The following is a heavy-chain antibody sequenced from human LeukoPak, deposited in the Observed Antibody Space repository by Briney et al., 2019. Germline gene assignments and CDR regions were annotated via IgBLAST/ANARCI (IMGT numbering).Heavy chain of an antibody. CDR3: ARGLFWTDNGWFFDY. CDR2: ISPSGSTT. V-gene: IGHV3-48*04. J-gene: IGHJ4*02. CDR1: GFTFSSYS. Sequence: GGSLRLSCAASGFTFSSYSMNWVRQAPGKGLEWVSYISPSGSTTHYADSVKGRFTISRDNAKNSLYLQMNGLRAEDTAVYFCARGLFWTDNGWFFDYWGQGTLITVSS. D-gene: IGHD3/OR15-3a*01.